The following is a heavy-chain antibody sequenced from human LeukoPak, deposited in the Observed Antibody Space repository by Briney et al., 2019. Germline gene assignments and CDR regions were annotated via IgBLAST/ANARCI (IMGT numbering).Heavy chain of an antibody. CDR3: ARAGEYGGNSSPGFDY. CDR2: IIPIFGTA. CDR1: GGTFSSYA. V-gene: IGHV1-69*13. D-gene: IGHD4-23*01. J-gene: IGHJ4*02. Sequence: SVKVSCKASGGTFSSYAISWVRQAPGQGLEWMGGIIPIFGTANYAQKFQGRVTITADESTSTAYMELSSLRSEDTAVYYCARAGEYGGNSSPGFDYWGQGTLVTVSS.